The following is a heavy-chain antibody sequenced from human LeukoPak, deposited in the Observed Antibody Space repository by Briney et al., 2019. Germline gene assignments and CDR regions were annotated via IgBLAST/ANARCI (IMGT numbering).Heavy chain of an antibody. V-gene: IGHV4-34*01. CDR3: ARDGCSGGSCHSTYYYGMDV. CDR2: INHSGST. D-gene: IGHD2-15*01. CDR1: GGSFSGYY. J-gene: IGHJ6*02. Sequence: SETLSLTCAVYGGSFSGYYWSWIRQPPGKGLEWIGEINHSGSTNYNPSLKSRVTISVDTSKNQFSLQLNSVTPEDTAVYYCARDGCSGGSCHSTYYYGMDVWGQGTTVTVSS.